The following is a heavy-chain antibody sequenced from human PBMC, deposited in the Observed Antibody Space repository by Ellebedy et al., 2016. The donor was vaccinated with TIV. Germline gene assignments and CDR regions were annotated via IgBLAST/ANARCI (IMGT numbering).Heavy chain of an antibody. D-gene: IGHD6-13*01. J-gene: IGHJ6*02. CDR2: IKSKTDGGTT. Sequence: GGSLRLSXAASGFTFSNAWMNWVRQAPGKGLEWVGRIKSKTDGGTTDYAAPVKGRFTISRDDSKNTLYLQMNSLKTEDTAVYYCTTGGGGGSSSWHTSYYYYGMDVWGQGTTVTVSS. CDR3: TTGGGGGSSSWHTSYYYYGMDV. V-gene: IGHV3-15*07. CDR1: GFTFSNAW.